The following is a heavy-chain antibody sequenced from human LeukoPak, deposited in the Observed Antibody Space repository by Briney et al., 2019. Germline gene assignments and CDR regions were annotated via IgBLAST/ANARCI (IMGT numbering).Heavy chain of an antibody. CDR3: ARDDALGDNALDI. J-gene: IGHJ3*02. CDR2: ILNDGSQE. V-gene: IGHV3-33*01. Sequence: GGSLRLSCAASGFTFSSYGMHWVRQAPGKGLEWVAVILNDGSQEKYADSVKGRFTISRDNSKNTLFLQMNSLRTEDTAVYYCARDDALGDNALDIWGQGTMVTVSS. D-gene: IGHD3-16*01. CDR1: GFTFSSYG.